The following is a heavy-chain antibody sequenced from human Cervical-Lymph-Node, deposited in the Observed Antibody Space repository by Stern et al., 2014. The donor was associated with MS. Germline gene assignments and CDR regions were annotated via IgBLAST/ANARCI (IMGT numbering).Heavy chain of an antibody. D-gene: IGHD6-6*01. Sequence: QLVQSGAEVKKPGTSVKVSCTASGYTFSNYDIHWVRQTPGKGLEWMGMIDPSDGTANYEEDSVGMTRDTTESTVYMVLNSLRSDDTAVYYCATVIAGRRDPFDHWGQGTLVTVSS. J-gene: IGHJ4*02. CDR2: IDPSDGTA. CDR3: ATVIAGRRDPFDH. CDR1: GYTFSNYD. V-gene: IGHV1-46*01.